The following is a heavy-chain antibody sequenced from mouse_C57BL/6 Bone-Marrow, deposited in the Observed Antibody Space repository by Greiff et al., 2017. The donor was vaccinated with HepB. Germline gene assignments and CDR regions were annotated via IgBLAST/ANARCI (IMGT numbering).Heavy chain of an antibody. J-gene: IGHJ2*01. CDR3: ARHLVAKDY. CDR1: GFTFSSYG. CDR2: ISSGGSYT. Sequence: EVQGVESGGDLVKPGGSLKLSCAASGFTFSSYGMSWVRQTPDKRLEWVATISSGGSYTYYPDSVKGRFTISRDNSKNTLYLQMSSLKSEDTAMYYCARHLVAKDYWGQGTTLTVSS. V-gene: IGHV5-6*01. D-gene: IGHD1-1*01.